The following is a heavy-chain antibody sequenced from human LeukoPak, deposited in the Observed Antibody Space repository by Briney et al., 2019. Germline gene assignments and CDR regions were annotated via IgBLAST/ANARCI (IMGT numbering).Heavy chain of an antibody. J-gene: IGHJ4*02. Sequence: SVKVSCKASGYTFTSYGFSWVRQAPGQGLEWMGGIIPIFGTASYAQKFQGRVTITRDTSASTAYMELSSLRSEDTAVYYCARGGYCSSTSCYAAPFDYWGQGTLVTVSS. CDR3: ARGGYCSSTSCYAAPFDY. CDR2: IIPIFGTA. CDR1: GYTFTSYG. D-gene: IGHD2-2*03. V-gene: IGHV1-69*05.